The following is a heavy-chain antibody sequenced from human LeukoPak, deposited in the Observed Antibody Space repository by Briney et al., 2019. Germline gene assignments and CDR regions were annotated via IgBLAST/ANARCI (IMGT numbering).Heavy chain of an antibody. D-gene: IGHD2-21*01. CDR3: ARVMDGGFDY. V-gene: IGHV4-30-2*01. J-gene: IGHJ4*02. Sequence: SETLSLTCAVSGGSISSGGYSWSWIRQPPGKGLEWIGYIYPSGSTYYNPSLKSRVTISVDRSKNQFSLKLSSVTAADTAVYYCARVMDGGFDYWGQGTLVTVSS. CDR2: IYPSGST. CDR1: GGSISSGGYS.